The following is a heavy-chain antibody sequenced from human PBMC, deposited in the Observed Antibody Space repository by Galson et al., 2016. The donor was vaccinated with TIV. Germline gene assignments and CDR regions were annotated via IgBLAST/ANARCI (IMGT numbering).Heavy chain of an antibody. D-gene: IGHD3/OR15-3a*01. J-gene: IGHJ4*02. V-gene: IGHV4-39*07. CDR1: GDSISSSSFY. CDR2: IYYGGST. Sequence: LSLTCTVSGDSISSSSFYWGWIRQPPGKGLEWIGSIYYGGSTYYNPSLKSRVTISVDTSKNQFSLKLRSVTAADTAVDYCARDGRTSIFGLPFYSPTFDHGGQGTLVTVSS. CDR3: ARDGRTSIFGLPFYSPTFDH.